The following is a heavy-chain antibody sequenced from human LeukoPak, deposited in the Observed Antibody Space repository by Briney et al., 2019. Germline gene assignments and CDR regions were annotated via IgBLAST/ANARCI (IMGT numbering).Heavy chain of an antibody. CDR2: IYPADSDT. CDR1: GYSFASFW. D-gene: IGHD2-2*01. CDR3: ARQSAAAQYTNWFDP. Sequence: GESLKISCKGSGYSFASFWIGWVRQMPRKGLEWMGVIYPADSDTRCSPSFQGQVTISADKSTSTAYLQWSTLKASDTAIYYCARQSAAAQYTNWFDPWGQGTLVTVSS. V-gene: IGHV5-51*01. J-gene: IGHJ5*02.